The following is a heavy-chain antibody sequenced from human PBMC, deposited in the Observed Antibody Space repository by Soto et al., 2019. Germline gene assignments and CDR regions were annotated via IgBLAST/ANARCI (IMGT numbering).Heavy chain of an antibody. Sequence: QVQLQESGPGLVKPSETLSLTCTVSGGSVSSGDYYWSWIRQPPGKGLEWIVYIYYSGSTTYNPSTTSNPSLKSRVTISLDTSKNQFSLKLSSMTAADTAVYYCARDRPRTIYTSDYYYYGLDVWGLGTTVTVSS. J-gene: IGHJ6*02. CDR2: IYYSGST. V-gene: IGHV4-61*08. D-gene: IGHD6-19*01. CDR3: ARDRPRTIYTSDYYYYGLDV. CDR1: GGSVSSGDYY.